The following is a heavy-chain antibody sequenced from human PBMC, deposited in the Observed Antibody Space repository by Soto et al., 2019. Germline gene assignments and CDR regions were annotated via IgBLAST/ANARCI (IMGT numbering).Heavy chain of an antibody. J-gene: IGHJ5*02. CDR1: GFTFSDFW. CDR3: VRDWA. Sequence: EVQLVESGGGLVQPGGSLRLSCAASGFTFSDFWMSWVRQAPGKGLEWVANIKEDGSETDYVDSVKGRFTISRDNARNSLDLQMDSLRAEVTAVYYCVRDWAWGEGTLVTVSS. CDR2: IKEDGSET. D-gene: IGHD3-16*01. V-gene: IGHV3-7*05.